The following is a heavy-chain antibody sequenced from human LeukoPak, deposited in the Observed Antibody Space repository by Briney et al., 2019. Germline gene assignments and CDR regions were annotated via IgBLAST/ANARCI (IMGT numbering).Heavy chain of an antibody. V-gene: IGHV1-3*03. D-gene: IGHD6-19*01. Sequence: ASVKVSCKTSGYTFSTYAMHWVRQAPGQRLEWMGCINGDNGNTQYSQKFQGRVTFTRDTSASTAYMELSSLTSEDMAVFYCARGGPNSGGWTLDHWGQGTLVSVSS. CDR3: ARGGPNSGGWTLDH. CDR1: GYTFSTYA. CDR2: INGDNGNT. J-gene: IGHJ4*02.